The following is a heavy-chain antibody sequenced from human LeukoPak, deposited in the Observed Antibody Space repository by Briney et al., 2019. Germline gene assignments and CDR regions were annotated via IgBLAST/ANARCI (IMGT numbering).Heavy chain of an antibody. CDR2: ISSSSGAI. Sequence: PGGSLRPSCAASGFTFSSYSMNWVRQAPGKGLEWVSYISSSSGAIYYADSMKGRFTISRDNAKNSLYLQMNSLRAEDTAVYYCARGPVAALHFDYWGQGTLVTVSS. CDR3: ARGPVAALHFDY. D-gene: IGHD6-19*01. V-gene: IGHV3-48*01. CDR1: GFTFSSYS. J-gene: IGHJ4*02.